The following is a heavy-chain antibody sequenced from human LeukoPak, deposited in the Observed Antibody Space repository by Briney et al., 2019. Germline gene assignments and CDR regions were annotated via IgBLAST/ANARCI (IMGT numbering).Heavy chain of an antibody. J-gene: IGHJ4*02. CDR2: IYPDDSDT. CDR1: GYTFTNYW. V-gene: IGHV5-51*01. D-gene: IGHD3-22*01. Sequence: GESLKISCKGFGYTFTNYWIGWVRQMPGEGLEWVGIIYPDDSDTRYSPSFQGQVTISAVKSINTASLHFSSLKASDTAIYFCARPRVWDSSAYYLVWGQGTLVTVSS. CDR3: ARPRVWDSSAYYLV.